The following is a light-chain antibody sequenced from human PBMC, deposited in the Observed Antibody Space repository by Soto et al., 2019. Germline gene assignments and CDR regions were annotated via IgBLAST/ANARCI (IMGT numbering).Light chain of an antibody. V-gene: IGLV2-14*03. J-gene: IGLJ1*01. CDR1: SNDIGGYTY. CDR3: TSYSSSGNYV. CDR2: DVI. Sequence: QSVLTQPASVSGSPGQSITISYTGTSNDIGGYTYVSWYQQHPGKAPELMIYDVINRPSGVSNRFSGSKSGNTASLTISGLQAEVYADYYCTSYSSSGNYVFGTGTKVTVL.